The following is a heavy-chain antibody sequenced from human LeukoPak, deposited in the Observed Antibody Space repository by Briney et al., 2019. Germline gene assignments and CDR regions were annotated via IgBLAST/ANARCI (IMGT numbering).Heavy chain of an antibody. CDR3: TRVRNSNNWWGAFGI. J-gene: IGHJ3*02. CDR2: ISPNNGNT. V-gene: IGHV1-18*01. D-gene: IGHD1-1*01. Sequence: ASVNVSCKAFGYTFDTSSISWVRQAPGQRLEWMGWISPNNGNTHYAQGVQGRVTMTTDTSRTTAYMELRSLRSDDTAVCYCTRVRNSNNWWGAFGIWGQGTMITVSS. CDR1: GYTFDTSS.